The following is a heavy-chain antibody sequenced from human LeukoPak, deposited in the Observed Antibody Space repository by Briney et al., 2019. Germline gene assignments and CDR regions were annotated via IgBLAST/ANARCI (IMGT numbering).Heavy chain of an antibody. V-gene: IGHV1-18*01. Sequence: ASVKVSCKASGYTFTSHGISWVRQAPGQGLEWMGWISTYNGNTNYAQKLQGRVSMTTDTSTSTAYMDLRSLRSDDTAVYYCARDGRRIAVAGKRWFDPWGQGTLVTVSS. CDR3: ARDGRRIAVAGKRWFDP. CDR1: GYTFTSHG. D-gene: IGHD6-19*01. CDR2: ISTYNGNT. J-gene: IGHJ5*02.